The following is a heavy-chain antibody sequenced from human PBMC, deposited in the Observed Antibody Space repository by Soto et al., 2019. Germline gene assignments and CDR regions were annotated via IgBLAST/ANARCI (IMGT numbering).Heavy chain of an antibody. CDR3: ARAPRIVGANYGDY. CDR2: MNPNSGNT. D-gene: IGHD1-26*01. J-gene: IGHJ4*02. V-gene: IGHV1-8*01. CDR1: GYTFTSYD. Sequence: GASVKVSCKASGYTFTSYDINWVRQAPGQGLEWMGWMNPNSGNTGYAQNFQDRVTMTRDTSINTAYMELRSLRSDDTAVYYCARAPRIVGANYGDYWGQGTLVTVSS.